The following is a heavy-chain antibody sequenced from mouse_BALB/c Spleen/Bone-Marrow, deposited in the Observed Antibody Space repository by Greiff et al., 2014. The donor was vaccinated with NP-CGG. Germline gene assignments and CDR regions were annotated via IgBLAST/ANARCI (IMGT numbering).Heavy chain of an antibody. J-gene: IGHJ2*01. V-gene: IGHV14-3*02. CDR2: IDPAYGNT. D-gene: IGHD1-1*01. CDR3: ARYYYGSSYFDY. CDR1: GFNIKDTY. Sequence: EVKLMESGAELVKPGASAKLSCTASGFNIKDTYMHWVKQRPEQGLEWIGRIDPAYGNTKYDPKFQGKATITADTSSNTAYLQLSSLTSEDTAVYYCARYYYGSSYFDYWGQGTTLTVSS.